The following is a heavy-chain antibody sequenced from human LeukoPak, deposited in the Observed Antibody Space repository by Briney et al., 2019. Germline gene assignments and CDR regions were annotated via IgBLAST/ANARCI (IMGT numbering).Heavy chain of an antibody. CDR3: ARGNWGRLLFST. CDR2: IYGSGST. Sequence: SETLSLTCTVSGGSISSSCWSWIRQPPGKGLEWIGYIYGSGSTNYNPSLKSRVTISVDTSNNQFSLKLSSVTAADTAVYYCARGNWGRLLFSTWGQGTLVTVSS. CDR1: GGSISSSC. D-gene: IGHD2-21*02. J-gene: IGHJ5*02. V-gene: IGHV4-59*08.